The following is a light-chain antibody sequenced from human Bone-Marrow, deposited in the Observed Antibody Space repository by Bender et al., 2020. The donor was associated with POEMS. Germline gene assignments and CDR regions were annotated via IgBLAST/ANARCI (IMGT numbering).Light chain of an antibody. Sequence: QSALTQPASVSGSPGQSITMSCSGSNSDVGGYKFVSWYQLHPGKAPQLLIYEVTKRPSGVPDRFSGSKSGNTASLTISGLQAEDEADYYCSSYTSSSTQVFGGGTKLTVL. CDR3: SSYTSSSTQV. V-gene: IGLV2-14*01. CDR2: EVT. J-gene: IGLJ3*02. CDR1: NSDVGGYKF.